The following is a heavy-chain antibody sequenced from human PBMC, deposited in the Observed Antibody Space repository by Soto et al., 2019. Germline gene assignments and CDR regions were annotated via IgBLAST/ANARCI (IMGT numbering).Heavy chain of an antibody. CDR1: GFTFSSYG. CDR2: IWYDGSNK. V-gene: IGHV3-33*01. Sequence: QVPLVESGGGVVQPGRSLRLSCAASGFTFSSYGMHWVRQAPGKGLGWVAVIWYDGSNKYYADSVKGRFTISRDNSNNTLYLQMNSLRAEDTAVYYCARDCAGYSSGWYQRGGFDYWGQGTLVTVSS. J-gene: IGHJ4*02. D-gene: IGHD6-19*01. CDR3: ARDCAGYSSGWYQRGGFDY.